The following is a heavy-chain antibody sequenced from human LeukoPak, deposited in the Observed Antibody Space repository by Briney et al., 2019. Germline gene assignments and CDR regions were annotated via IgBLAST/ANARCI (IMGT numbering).Heavy chain of an antibody. V-gene: IGHV4-61*01. CDR1: GGSVSSGSYY. CDR3: ARARYYYDSSGYYYPYYFDY. CDR2: IYYSGST. J-gene: IGHJ4*02. Sequence: SEILSLTCTVSGGSVSSGSYYWSWIRQPPGKGLEWIGYIYYSGSTNYNPSLKSRVTISVDTSKNQFSLKLSSVTAADTAVYYCARARYYYDSSGYYYPYYFDYWGQGTLVTVSS. D-gene: IGHD3-22*01.